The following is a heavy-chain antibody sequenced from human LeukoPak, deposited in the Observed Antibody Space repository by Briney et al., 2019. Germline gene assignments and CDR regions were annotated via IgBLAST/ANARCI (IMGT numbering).Heavy chain of an antibody. Sequence: SETLSLTCAVYGGSFSGYYWSWIRQPPGKGLEWIGYIYYSGSTNYNPSLKSRVTISVDTSKNQFSLKLSSVTAANTAVYYCAGSYYYDSSLDYWGQGTLVTVSS. J-gene: IGHJ4*02. D-gene: IGHD3-22*01. CDR1: GGSFSGYY. CDR3: AGSYYYDSSLDY. CDR2: IYYSGST. V-gene: IGHV4-59*01.